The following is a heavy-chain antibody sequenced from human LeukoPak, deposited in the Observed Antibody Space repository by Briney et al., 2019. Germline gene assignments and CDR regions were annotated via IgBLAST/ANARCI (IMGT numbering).Heavy chain of an antibody. CDR1: GGSVSSYY. V-gene: IGHV4-59*08. D-gene: IGHD3-22*01. Sequence: SETLSLTCSVSGGSVSSYYWSWIRQAPGKGLEWIGYIYDTGSTNYNPSLQSRVTMSVDTSQNQFSLKLSSVTAADTAVYFCARNYYDTKKPWDWGQGTLVTVSS. CDR3: ARNYYDTKKPWD. CDR2: IYDTGST. J-gene: IGHJ4*02.